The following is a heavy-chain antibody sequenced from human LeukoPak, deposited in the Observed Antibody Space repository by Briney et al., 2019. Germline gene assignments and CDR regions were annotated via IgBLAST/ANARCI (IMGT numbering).Heavy chain of an antibody. D-gene: IGHD3-22*01. CDR3: ARLTYYDSSGYYYGDAFDI. CDR2: TYPGDSDT. Sequence: GESLKISCKGSGYSFTSYWIGWVRQMPGKGLEWMGITYPGDSDTRYSPSFQGQVTISADKSISTAYLQWSSLKASDTAMYYCARLTYYDSSGYYYGDAFDIWGQGTMVTVSS. CDR1: GYSFTSYW. V-gene: IGHV5-51*01. J-gene: IGHJ3*02.